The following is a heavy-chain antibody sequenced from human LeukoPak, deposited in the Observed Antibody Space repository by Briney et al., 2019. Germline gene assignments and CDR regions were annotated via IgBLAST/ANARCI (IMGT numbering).Heavy chain of an antibody. CDR1: EFSVGSNY. Sequence: GGSLRLSCAASEFSVGSNYMTWVRQAPGKGLEWVSLIYSGGSTYYADSVKGRFTISRDNAKNSLYLQMNSLRAEDTAVYYCARRSGWYPIDYWGQGTLVTVSS. CDR3: ARRSGWYPIDY. J-gene: IGHJ4*02. CDR2: IYSGGST. D-gene: IGHD6-19*01. V-gene: IGHV3-66*04.